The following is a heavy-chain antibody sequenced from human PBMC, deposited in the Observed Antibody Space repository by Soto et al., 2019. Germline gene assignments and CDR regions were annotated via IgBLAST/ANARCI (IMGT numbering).Heavy chain of an antibody. J-gene: IGHJ6*02. Sequence: QVQLVESGGGLVKPGGSLRLSCAASGFTFSDYYMSWIRQAPGKGLEWVSYISSSGSTIYYPDSVKGRFTISRDTAKNSLYQQRNSLRAEDTAVYYCASPTVTPHSGMDVWGQGTTVTVSS. CDR3: ASPTVTPHSGMDV. CDR1: GFTFSDYY. D-gene: IGHD4-17*01. CDR2: ISSSGSTI. V-gene: IGHV3-11*01.